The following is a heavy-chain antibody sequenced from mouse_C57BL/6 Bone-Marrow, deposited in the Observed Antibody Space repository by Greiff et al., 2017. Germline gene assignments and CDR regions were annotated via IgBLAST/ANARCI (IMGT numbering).Heavy chain of an antibody. V-gene: IGHV1-69*01. CDR3: AIISYDYDGFAY. CDR1: GYTFTSYW. Sequence: VQLQQPGAELVMPGASVKLSCKASGYTFTSYWMHWVKQRPGQGLEWIGEIDPSDSYTNYNQKFKGKSTLTVDKSSSTAYMQLSSLTSEDSAVYSCAIISYDYDGFAYWGQGTLVTVSA. CDR2: IDPSDSYT. D-gene: IGHD2-4*01. J-gene: IGHJ3*01.